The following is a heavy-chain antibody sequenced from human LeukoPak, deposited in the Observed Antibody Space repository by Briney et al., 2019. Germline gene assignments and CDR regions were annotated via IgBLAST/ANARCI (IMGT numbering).Heavy chain of an antibody. CDR3: ARQPFDF. Sequence: GGSRRLACPASGFTFSSYWMSWVRQAAGKGLEWVANIQYVGSAKYYVDSVKARINISRDNAKNSLYLQMNSPRAEDTAVYYWARQPFDFWGQETLVTVSS. J-gene: IGHJ4*02. CDR1: GFTFSSYW. CDR2: IQYVGSAK. V-gene: IGHV3-7*01.